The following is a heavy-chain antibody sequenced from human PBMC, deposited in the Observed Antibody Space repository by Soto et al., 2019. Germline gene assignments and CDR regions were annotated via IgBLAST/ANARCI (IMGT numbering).Heavy chain of an antibody. Sequence: PXVCLRLSCAASAFPSSTYALNWVRQAPGNGPEWVSTISESGHHTHYADSVKGRFTISRDKSKNTLSLQMNSLRVDDTAIYYCTKSDGCGGGACYTGTYYYFDVWGRGTLVTVSS. CDR2: ISESGHHT. V-gene: IGHV3-23*01. D-gene: IGHD3-16*02. J-gene: IGHJ2*01. CDR1: AFPSSTYA. CDR3: TKSDGCGGGACYTGTYYYFDV.